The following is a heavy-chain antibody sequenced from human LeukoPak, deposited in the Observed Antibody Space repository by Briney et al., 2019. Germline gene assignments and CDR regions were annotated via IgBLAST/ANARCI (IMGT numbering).Heavy chain of an antibody. Sequence: SETLSLTCTVSGGSISSYYWSWIRQPAGKGLEWIGRIYTSGSTNYNPSLKSRVTMSVDTSKNQFSLKLSSVTAADTAVYYRARDTIKQQLVRGFDYWGQGTLVTVSS. V-gene: IGHV4-4*07. CDR2: IYTSGST. D-gene: IGHD6-13*01. J-gene: IGHJ4*02. CDR1: GGSISSYY. CDR3: ARDTIKQQLVRGFDY.